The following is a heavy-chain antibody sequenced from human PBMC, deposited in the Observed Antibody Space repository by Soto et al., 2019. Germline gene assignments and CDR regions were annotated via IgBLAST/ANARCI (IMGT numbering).Heavy chain of an antibody. CDR3: ARDVGVGAYDY. D-gene: IGHD2-15*01. J-gene: IGHJ4*02. V-gene: IGHV3-30-3*01. Sequence: QVQLVESGGGVVQPGRSLRLSCAASGFTFSSYAMHWVRQAPGKGLEWVAVISYDGSNKYYADSVKGRFTISRDNSKNTLYLQMNSLRAEDTAVYYCARDVGVGAYDYWGQGTLVTVSS. CDR2: ISYDGSNK. CDR1: GFTFSSYA.